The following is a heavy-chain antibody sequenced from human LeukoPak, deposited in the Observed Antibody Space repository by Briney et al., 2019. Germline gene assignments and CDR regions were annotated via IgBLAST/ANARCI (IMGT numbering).Heavy chain of an antibody. J-gene: IGHJ3*02. V-gene: IGHV3-23*01. CDR1: GFTFSAYA. CDR3: GKRFPVVDSTGGAFDI. CDR2: ITSSGDYK. D-gene: IGHD7-27*01. Sequence: PGGSLRLSCAASGFTFSAYAMSWVRQAPGKGLEWVSAITSSGDYKYYADSVRGRFTFSRDNSRNTLYLQMNSLRAEDTALYYCGKRFPVVDSTGGAFDICGLGKMVTVSS.